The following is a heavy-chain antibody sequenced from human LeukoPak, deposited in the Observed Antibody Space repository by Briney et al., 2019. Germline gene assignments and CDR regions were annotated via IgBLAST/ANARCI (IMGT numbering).Heavy chain of an antibody. J-gene: IGHJ5*02. CDR3: ARDENFVVVVAATLEEIDYSPHNWFDP. V-gene: IGHV1-18*01. CDR1: GYTFTSYG. CDR2: ISAYNGNT. Sequence: VASVKVSCKASGYTFTSYGISWVRQAPGQGLEWMGWISAYNGNTNYAQKFQGRVTMTRDTSISTAYMELSRLRSDDTAVYYCARDENFVVVVAATLEEIDYSPHNWFDPWGQGTLVTVSS. D-gene: IGHD2-15*01.